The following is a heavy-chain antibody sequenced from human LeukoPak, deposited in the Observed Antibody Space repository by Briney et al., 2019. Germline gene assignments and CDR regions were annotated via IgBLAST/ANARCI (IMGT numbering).Heavy chain of an antibody. CDR1: GGSISSSDYY. Sequence: PSETLSLTCTVSGGSISSSDYYWGWIRQPPGKGLEWIGSIYYSGSTHYNPSLKSRVTISVDTSKNQFSLKLSSVTAADTALYYCARHSSGWIYYFDYWGQGTLVTVSS. D-gene: IGHD6-19*01. CDR2: IYYSGST. CDR3: ARHSSGWIYYFDY. J-gene: IGHJ4*02. V-gene: IGHV4-39*01.